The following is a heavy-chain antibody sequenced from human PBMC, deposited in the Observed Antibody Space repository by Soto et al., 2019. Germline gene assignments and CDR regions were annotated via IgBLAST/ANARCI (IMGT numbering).Heavy chain of an antibody. Sequence: ASVKVSCKASGGTFSSYAISWVRQAPGQGLEWMGGIIPIFGTANYAQKFQGRVTITADESTSTAYMELSSLRSEDTAVYYCARGYSSGWYKGPFSEDYYYYGMDVWGQGTTVTVSS. V-gene: IGHV1-69*13. D-gene: IGHD6-19*01. CDR3: ARGYSSGWYKGPFSEDYYYYGMDV. CDR2: IIPIFGTA. CDR1: GGTFSSYA. J-gene: IGHJ6*02.